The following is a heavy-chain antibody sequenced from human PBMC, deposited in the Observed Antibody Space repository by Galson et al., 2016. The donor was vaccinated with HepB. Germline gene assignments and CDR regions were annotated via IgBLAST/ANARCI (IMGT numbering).Heavy chain of an antibody. CDR1: GFTVSTNY. Sequence: SLRLSCAASGFTVSTNYMGWVRQAPGKGLECASLIYSGGSTSYADSVKGRFTISRDHFENTLYHQMNILRAEDTAVYFCTGGRSPGAYWGQGTLVTVTS. CDR2: IYSGGST. D-gene: IGHD2-8*02. CDR3: TGGRSPGAY. V-gene: IGHV3-53*01. J-gene: IGHJ4*02.